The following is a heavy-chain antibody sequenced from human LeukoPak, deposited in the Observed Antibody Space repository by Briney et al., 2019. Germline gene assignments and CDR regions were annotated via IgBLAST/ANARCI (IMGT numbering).Heavy chain of an antibody. V-gene: IGHV3-49*04. Sequence: PGGSLRLSCTASGFTFCDYAMSWVRQAPGKGLEWVGFIRSKAYGGTTEYAASVKGRFTISRDDSKSIAYLQMNSLKTEDTAVYYCTRGIVGGTGHAFDIWGQGTMVTVSS. D-gene: IGHD1-26*01. CDR1: GFTFCDYA. J-gene: IGHJ3*02. CDR2: IRSKAYGGTT. CDR3: TRGIVGGTGHAFDI.